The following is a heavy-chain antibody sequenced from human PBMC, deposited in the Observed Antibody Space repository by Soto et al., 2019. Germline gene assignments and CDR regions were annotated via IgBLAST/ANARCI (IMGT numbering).Heavy chain of an antibody. CDR1: GGSISSGDYY. J-gene: IGHJ5*02. V-gene: IGHV4-30-4*01. CDR2: IYYSGST. CDR3: ARGFGVAAYYNWFDP. Sequence: SETLSLTCTVSGGSISSGDYYWSWIRQPPGKGLEWIGYIYYSGSTYYNPSLKSRVTISVDTSKNQFSLKLSSVTAADTAVYYCARGFGVAAYYNWFDPWGQGTLVTVSS. D-gene: IGHD2-15*01.